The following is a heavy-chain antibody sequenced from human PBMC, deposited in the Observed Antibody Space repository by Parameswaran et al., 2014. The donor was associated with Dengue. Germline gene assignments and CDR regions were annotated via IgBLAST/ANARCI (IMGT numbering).Heavy chain of an antibody. CDR2: ISAYNGNT. V-gene: IGHV1-18*01. D-gene: IGHD2-15*01. Sequence: WVRQAWTRLEWMGWISAYNGNTNYAQKLQGRVTMTTDTSTSTAYMELRSLRSDDTAVYYCARSPDIVVVVAATRVDYWGQGNPGHRLL. J-gene: IGHJ4*02. CDR3: ARSPDIVVVVAATRVDY.